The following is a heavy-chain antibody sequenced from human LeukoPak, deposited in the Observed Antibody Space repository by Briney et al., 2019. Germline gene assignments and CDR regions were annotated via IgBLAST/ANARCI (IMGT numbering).Heavy chain of an antibody. CDR1: GFTFSTYS. CDR2: ISSSSNYI. D-gene: IGHD5-18*01. CDR3: ARDGGYSYGYSVDY. Sequence: GGSLRLSCAASGFTFSTYSMNWVRQAPGKGLEWVSSISSSSNYIHYADSVKGRFTISRDNSKNTLYLQMNSLRAEDTAVYYCARDGGYSYGYSVDYWGQGTLVTVSS. J-gene: IGHJ4*02. V-gene: IGHV3-21*01.